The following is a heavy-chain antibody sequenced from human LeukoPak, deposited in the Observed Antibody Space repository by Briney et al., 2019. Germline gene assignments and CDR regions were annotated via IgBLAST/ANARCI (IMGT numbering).Heavy chain of an antibody. CDR3: ARSASSSSRSAFDI. J-gene: IGHJ3*02. CDR1: GGSISSSSYY. CDR2: IYYSGST. Sequence: SETLSLTCTVSGGSISSSSYYWGWIRQPPGKGLEWIGSIYYSGSTYYNPSLKSRVTISVDTSKNQFSLKLSSVTAADTAVYYCARSASSSSRSAFDIWGQGTMVTVSS. V-gene: IGHV4-39*07. D-gene: IGHD6-6*01.